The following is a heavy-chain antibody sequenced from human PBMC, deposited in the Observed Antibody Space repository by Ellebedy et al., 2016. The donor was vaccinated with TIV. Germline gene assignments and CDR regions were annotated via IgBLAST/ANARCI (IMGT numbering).Heavy chain of an antibody. V-gene: IGHV3-23*01. J-gene: IGHJ5*01. CDR1: GFTAFNFA. Sequence: PGGSLRLSCEASGFTAFNFAMSWVRQAPGKGLEWVSAVGGGDDRTFYADAVKGRFTISRANSKNTVTLQMQSLRAEDTALYYCAKGHTASFFYLFDSWGQGTLVTVSS. CDR2: VGGGDDRT. D-gene: IGHD2-2*01. CDR3: AKGHTASFFYLFDS.